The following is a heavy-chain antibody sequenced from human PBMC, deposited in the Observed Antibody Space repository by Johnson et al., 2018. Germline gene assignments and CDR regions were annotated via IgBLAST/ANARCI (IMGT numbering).Heavy chain of an antibody. V-gene: IGHV3-21*01. CDR3: ARGTLGYYGLDV. CDR2: IGGDSSYT. D-gene: IGHD3-16*01. CDR1: GFTFSDYS. Sequence: EVQLVESGGGLVKXGGSLRVXCAASGFTFSDYSLNWVRQAPGKGLEWVSSIGGDSSYTVYAHPLKGRFTVSTENAKNSLVLQLNSRRAEDTAVYYRARGTLGYYGLDVWGQGTTVTVS. J-gene: IGHJ6*02.